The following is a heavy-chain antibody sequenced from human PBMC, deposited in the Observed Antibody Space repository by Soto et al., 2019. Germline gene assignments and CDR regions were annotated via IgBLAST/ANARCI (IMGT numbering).Heavy chain of an antibody. J-gene: IGHJ3*02. Sequence: GGSLRLSCAASGFTVSSNYMSWVRQTPGKGLEWVAHISLRGTTVDYADSVKGRFTIPRDDADNSLFLQMNSLGADDTALYYCVREQLYFNDVFGGPLNGLDMWGPGTMVTVSS. CDR3: VREQLYFNDVFGGPLNGLDM. D-gene: IGHD2-8*01. CDR2: ISLRGTTV. CDR1: GFTVSSNY. V-gene: IGHV3-48*01.